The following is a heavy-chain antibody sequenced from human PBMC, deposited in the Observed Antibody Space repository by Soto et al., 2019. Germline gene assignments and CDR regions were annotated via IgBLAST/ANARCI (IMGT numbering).Heavy chain of an antibody. CDR3: ASPKIAFYNWFDP. D-gene: IGHD3-3*02. J-gene: IGHJ5*02. CDR1: GGSISSSSYY. Sequence: QLQLQESGPGLVKPSETLSLTCTVSGGSISSSSYYWGWIRQPPGKGLEWIGSIYYSGSTYYNPSLKSRVTISVDKPRTRVSLNLSSVTAAATGGYYCASPKIAFYNWFDPWGQGTRVTVSS. CDR2: IYYSGST. V-gene: IGHV4-39*01.